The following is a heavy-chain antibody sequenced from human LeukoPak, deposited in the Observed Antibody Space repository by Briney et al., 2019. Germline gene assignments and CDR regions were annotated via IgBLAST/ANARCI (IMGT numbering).Heavy chain of an antibody. Sequence: SETLSLTCTVSGGSISNYFWSWIRQPPGKGLECIGYIYYSDSTNYNPSLKSRVTVSVDTSKNQFSLKLSSVTAADTAVYYCARRVSSSWYGGGAFDIWGQGTMVTVSS. CDR3: ARRVSSSWYGGGAFDI. D-gene: IGHD6-13*01. V-gene: IGHV4-59*12. J-gene: IGHJ3*02. CDR1: GGSISNYF. CDR2: IYYSDST.